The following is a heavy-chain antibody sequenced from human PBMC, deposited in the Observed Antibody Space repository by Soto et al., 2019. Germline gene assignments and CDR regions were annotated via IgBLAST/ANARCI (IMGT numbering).Heavy chain of an antibody. CDR1: GFTFSSYW. Sequence: GGSLRLSCAASGFTFSSYWMSWVRQAPGKGLEWVANIKQDGSEKYYVDSVKGRFTISRDNAKNSLYLQMNSLRAEDTAVYYCARNYDYIWGSYGPSDYFDYWGQGTLVTVSS. J-gene: IGHJ4*02. CDR2: IKQDGSEK. V-gene: IGHV3-7*01. D-gene: IGHD3-16*01. CDR3: ARNYDYIWGSYGPSDYFDY.